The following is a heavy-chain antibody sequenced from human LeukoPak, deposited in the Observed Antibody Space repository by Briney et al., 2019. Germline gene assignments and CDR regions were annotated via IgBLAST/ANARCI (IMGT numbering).Heavy chain of an antibody. CDR3: ARGNILSGYCFDF. J-gene: IGHJ4*02. CDR1: GGSISGYY. V-gene: IGHV4-34*01. Sequence: SETLSLTCAVYGGSISGYYWSWIRQPPGKGLEWVGEIHYTGVTSYNLSLKSRATISIDTSKNQLSLKLGSVTAADTAVYYCARGNILSGYCFDFWGQGALVTVSS. CDR2: IHYTGVT. D-gene: IGHD3-9*01.